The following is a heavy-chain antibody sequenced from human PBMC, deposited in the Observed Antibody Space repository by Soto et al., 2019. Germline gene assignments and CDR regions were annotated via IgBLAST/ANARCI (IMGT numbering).Heavy chain of an antibody. CDR1: GFTFSSYG. CDR3: ARDQWLVPNDGIDY. D-gene: IGHD6-19*01. J-gene: IGHJ4*02. V-gene: IGHV3-33*01. CDR2: IWYDGSNK. Sequence: PGGSLRLSCAASGFTFSSYGMHWVRQAPGKGLEWVAVIWYDGSNKYYADSVKGRFTISRDSSKNTLYLQMNSLRAEDTAVYYCARDQWLVPNDGIDYWGQGTLVTVSS.